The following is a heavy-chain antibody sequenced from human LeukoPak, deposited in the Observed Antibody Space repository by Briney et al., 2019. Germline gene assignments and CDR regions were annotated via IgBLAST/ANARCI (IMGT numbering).Heavy chain of an antibody. CDR1: GGFISSGGYY. D-gene: IGHD6-6*01. CDR3: ARGHARTDALDI. Sequence: PSETLSLTCTVSGGFISSGGYYWSWIRQHPGKGLEWIGYIYYSGSTYYNPSLKSRVTISVDTSKNQFSLKLSSVTAADTAVYYCARGHARTDALDIWGQGTMVTVSS. J-gene: IGHJ3*02. CDR2: IYYSGST. V-gene: IGHV4-31*03.